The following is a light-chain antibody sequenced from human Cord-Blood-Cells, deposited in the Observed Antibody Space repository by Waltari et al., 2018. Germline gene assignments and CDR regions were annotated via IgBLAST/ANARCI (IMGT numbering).Light chain of an antibody. CDR1: SSDVGGYNY. CDR2: EVS. CDR3: SSYTSSSTLV. J-gene: IGLJ1*01. Sequence: QSALTQPASVSGSPGQSITISCTGTSSDVGGYNYVSWYQQHPGKAPNLRIYEVSNRPSGGSNRFSGSKSGNTASLTISGLQAEDEADYYCSSYTSSSTLVFGTGTKVTVL. V-gene: IGLV2-14*01.